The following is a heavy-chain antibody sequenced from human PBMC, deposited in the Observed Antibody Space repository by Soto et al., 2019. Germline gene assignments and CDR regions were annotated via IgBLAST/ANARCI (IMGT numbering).Heavy chain of an antibody. CDR1: GFTFSSYG. J-gene: IGHJ4*02. Sequence: QVQLVESGGGVVQPGRSLRLSCAASGFTFSSYGMHWVRQAPGKGLEWVAVISYDGSNKYYADSVKGRFTISRDNSKNTLYLQMNSLSAEDTAVYYCAPWFGAFDYWGQVTLVTVSS. CDR3: APWFGAFDY. D-gene: IGHD3-10*01. CDR2: ISYDGSNK. V-gene: IGHV3-30*03.